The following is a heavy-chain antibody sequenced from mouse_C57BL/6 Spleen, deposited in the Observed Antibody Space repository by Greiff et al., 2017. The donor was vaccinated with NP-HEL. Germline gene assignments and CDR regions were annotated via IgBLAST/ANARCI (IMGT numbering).Heavy chain of an antibody. CDR2: IYPRSGNT. D-gene: IGHD2-3*01. CDR1: GYTFTSYG. CDR3: ARAMMVIPYAMDY. Sequence: VKLQESGAELARPGASVKLSCKASGYTFTSYGISWVKQRTGQGLEWIGEIYPRSGNTYYNEKFKGKATLTADKSSSTAYMELRSLTSEDSAVYFCARAMMVIPYAMDYWGQGTSVTVSS. V-gene: IGHV1-81*01. J-gene: IGHJ4*01.